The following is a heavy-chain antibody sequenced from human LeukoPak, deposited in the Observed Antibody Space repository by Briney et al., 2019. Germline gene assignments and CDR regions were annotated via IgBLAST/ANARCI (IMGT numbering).Heavy chain of an antibody. CDR3: ARGRIVGATMFGY. D-gene: IGHD1-26*01. Sequence: GGSLRLSCAASGFTFSSYSMNWVRQAPGKGLEWVSSISSSSSYIYYADSVKGRFTISRDNAKNSLYLQMNSLRAEDTAVYYCARGRIVGATMFGYWGQGTLVTVSS. V-gene: IGHV3-21*01. J-gene: IGHJ4*02. CDR1: GFTFSSYS. CDR2: ISSSSSYI.